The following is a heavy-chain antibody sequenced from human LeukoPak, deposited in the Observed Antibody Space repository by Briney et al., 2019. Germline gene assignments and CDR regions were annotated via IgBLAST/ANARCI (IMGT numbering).Heavy chain of an antibody. J-gene: IGHJ4*02. CDR2: INTNSGNP. CDR1: GYTFTTYA. D-gene: IGHD6-19*01. V-gene: IGHV7-4-1*02. Sequence: ASVKVSCKASGYTFTTYAINWVRQAPGQGLEWMGWINTNSGNPTYAQGFTGRFVFSLDTSVSTAYLQISSLKAEDTAVYYCAREGSGWYGVFDYWGQGTLVTVSS. CDR3: AREGSGWYGVFDY.